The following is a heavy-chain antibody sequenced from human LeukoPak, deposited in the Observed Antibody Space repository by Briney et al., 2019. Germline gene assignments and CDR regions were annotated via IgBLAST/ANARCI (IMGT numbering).Heavy chain of an antibody. J-gene: IGHJ1*01. V-gene: IGHV1-69*05. Sequence: SVKVSCKASGGTFSSYAISWVRQAPGQGLEWMGGIIPIFGTANYAQKFQGRVTITTDESTSTAYMELSSLRSDDTAVYYCARVIAAAGPFGHWGQGTLVTVSS. D-gene: IGHD6-13*01. CDR3: ARVIAAAGPFGH. CDR1: GGTFSSYA. CDR2: IIPIFGTA.